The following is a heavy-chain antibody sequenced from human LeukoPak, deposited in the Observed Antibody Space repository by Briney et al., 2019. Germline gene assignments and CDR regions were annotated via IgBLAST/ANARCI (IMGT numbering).Heavy chain of an antibody. Sequence: GGSLRLSCAASGFTFSSYSMNWVRQAPGKGLEWVAFIRFDGNENYYADSVKGRFTISRDNSKNTLYLQMNSLRADDTAIYYCANTIAVAGFYYYYGMDVWGQGTTVTVSS. D-gene: IGHD6-19*01. V-gene: IGHV3-30*02. CDR2: IRFDGNEN. CDR1: GFTFSSYS. J-gene: IGHJ6*02. CDR3: ANTIAVAGFYYYYGMDV.